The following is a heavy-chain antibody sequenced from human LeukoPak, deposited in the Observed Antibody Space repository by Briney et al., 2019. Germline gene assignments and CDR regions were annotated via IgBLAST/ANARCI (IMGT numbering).Heavy chain of an antibody. D-gene: IGHD6-6*01. Sequence: GGSLSLSCTLSGFIFGSLAMLWVRQAPGKGLEYVSAISSNGGSTSYANSVKGRFTISRDNSKNTLYLQMGSLRAEDMAVYCCAREASIVVRCSSNCGQGTLVTVSS. CDR2: ISSNGGST. J-gene: IGHJ4*02. CDR3: AREASIVVRCSSN. V-gene: IGHV3-64*01. CDR1: GFIFGSLA.